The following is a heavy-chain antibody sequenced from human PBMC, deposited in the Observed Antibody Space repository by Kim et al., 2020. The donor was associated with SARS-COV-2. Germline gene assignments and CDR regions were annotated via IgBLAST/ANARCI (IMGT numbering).Heavy chain of an antibody. CDR1: EFTFSSYA. CDR3: AKDPSCGGYVCYSNFNY. J-gene: IGHJ4*02. Sequence: GGSLRLSCAASEFTFSSYAMSWVRQAPGKGLEWVSMISGSGGSTIYADSVKGRFNISRDNSKNTLYLQMNSLRAEDTAVYYCAKDPSCGGYVCYSNFNYWGRGTLVTVSS. V-gene: IGHV3-23*01. CDR2: ISGSGGST. D-gene: IGHD2-15*01.